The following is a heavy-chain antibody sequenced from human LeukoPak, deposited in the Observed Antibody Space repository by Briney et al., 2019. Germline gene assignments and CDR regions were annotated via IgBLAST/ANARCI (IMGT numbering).Heavy chain of an antibody. D-gene: IGHD1-14*01. CDR2: IYYSGST. V-gene: IGHV4-59*01. J-gene: IGHJ3*02. Sequence: PSETLSLTCAVYGGSFSGYYWSWIRQPPGKGLEWIGYIYYSGSTNYNPSLKSRVTISVDTSKNQFSLKLSSVTAADTAVYYCARTGRAFDIWGQGTMVTVSS. CDR3: ARTGRAFDI. CDR1: GGSFSGYY.